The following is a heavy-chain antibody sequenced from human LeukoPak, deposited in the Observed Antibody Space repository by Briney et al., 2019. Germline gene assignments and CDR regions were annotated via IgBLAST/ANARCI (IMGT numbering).Heavy chain of an antibody. Sequence: GGSLRLSCAASGFTFSSYWMNWVRQAPGKGLEWVSAFSGSSGSTYYADSVKGRFTISRDNSKNTLYLQMNSLRVEDTAVYYCAKGDAYCGGDCYPDWGQGTLVTVSS. CDR1: GFTFSSYW. V-gene: IGHV3-23*01. CDR3: AKGDAYCGGDCYPD. J-gene: IGHJ4*02. D-gene: IGHD2-21*02. CDR2: FSGSSGST.